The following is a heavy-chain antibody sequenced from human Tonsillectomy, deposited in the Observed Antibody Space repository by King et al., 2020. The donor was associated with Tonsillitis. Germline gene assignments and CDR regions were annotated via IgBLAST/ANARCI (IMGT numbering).Heavy chain of an antibody. CDR1: GFTFSTYW. D-gene: IGHD4-17*01. CDR3: TRDSMTSVTTGDF. CDR2: IKQDVSGK. Sequence: VQLVESGGGLVQPGGSLRLSCAASGFTFSTYWMSCGRQSPGKGRECVANIKQDVSGKFYVDSVKGRFTISRDNAKNSLYLQMNSLRADDTAVYYCTRDSMTSVTTGDFWGQGTLVTVSS. V-gene: IGHV3-7*01. J-gene: IGHJ4*02.